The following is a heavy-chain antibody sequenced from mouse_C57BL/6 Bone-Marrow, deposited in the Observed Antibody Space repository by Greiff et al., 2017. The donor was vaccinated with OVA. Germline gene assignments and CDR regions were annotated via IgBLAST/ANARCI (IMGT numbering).Heavy chain of an antibody. V-gene: IGHV6-6*01. CDR3: TRLYYGNYFFYAMDY. Sequence: EVKLVESGGGLVQPGGSMKLSCAASGFTFSDAWMDWVRQSPEKGLEWVAEIRNKANNHATYYAESVKGRFTISRDDSKSSVYLQMNSLRAEDTGIYYCTRLYYGNYFFYAMDYWGQGTSVTVSS. CDR2: IRNKANNHAT. J-gene: IGHJ4*01. D-gene: IGHD2-1*01. CDR1: GFTFSDAW.